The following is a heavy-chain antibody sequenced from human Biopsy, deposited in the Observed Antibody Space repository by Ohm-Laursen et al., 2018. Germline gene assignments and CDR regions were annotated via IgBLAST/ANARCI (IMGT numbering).Heavy chain of an antibody. Sequence: SLRLSCAASGFTFSSYGMQWVRQAPGKGLEWVAVISHDGSVKHYADSVKGRFTISRDNAKNTLFLQMNSLRAEDTAVYHCAKEETAYSSTSLDYWGQGTLVTVSS. CDR2: ISHDGSVK. D-gene: IGHD6-13*01. V-gene: IGHV3-30*18. CDR1: GFTFSSYG. CDR3: AKEETAYSSTSLDY. J-gene: IGHJ4*02.